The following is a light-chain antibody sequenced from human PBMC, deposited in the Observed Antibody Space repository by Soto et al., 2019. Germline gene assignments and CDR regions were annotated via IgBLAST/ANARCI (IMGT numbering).Light chain of an antibody. J-gene: IGLJ2*01. CDR2: EVR. Sequence: QSALTQPASVSGSPGQSITISCTGTSSDVGYYNYVSWYQQHPGKAPKVLIYEVRNRPSGASSRFSGSKSGNTAFLTISRLQPEDEADYYCSSYTRSSSVLFGGGTKLTVL. CDR1: SSDVGYYNY. CDR3: SSYTRSSSVL. V-gene: IGLV2-14*01.